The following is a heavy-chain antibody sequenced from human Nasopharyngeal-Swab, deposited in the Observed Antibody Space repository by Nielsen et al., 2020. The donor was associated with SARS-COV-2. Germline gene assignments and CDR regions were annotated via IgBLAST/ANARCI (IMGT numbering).Heavy chain of an antibody. Sequence: SETLTLTCTVSGASISRSRYYWGWIRQPPGEGREWIASLYYSGSTFYRPSLKSPVTISVDTSKNQFSLELSSVTAADTATYYCTRRTESAPGGADDWGQGTLVTVSS. CDR1: GASISRSRYY. CDR2: LYYSGST. J-gene: IGHJ1*01. CDR3: TRRTESAPGGADD. V-gene: IGHV4-39*01. D-gene: IGHD6-13*01.